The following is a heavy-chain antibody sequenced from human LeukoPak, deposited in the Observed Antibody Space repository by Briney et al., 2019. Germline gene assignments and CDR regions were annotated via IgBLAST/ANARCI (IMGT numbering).Heavy chain of an antibody. CDR3: AKDILAYCGGDCPLDY. J-gene: IGHJ4*02. Sequence: PGGSLRLSCAASGFTFDDYTMHWVRQAPGKGLERVSLISWDGGSTYYADSVKGRFTISRDNSKNSLYLQMNSLRTEDTALYYCAKDILAYCGGDCPLDYWGQGTLVTVSS. V-gene: IGHV3-43*01. CDR1: GFTFDDYT. D-gene: IGHD2-21*02. CDR2: ISWDGGST.